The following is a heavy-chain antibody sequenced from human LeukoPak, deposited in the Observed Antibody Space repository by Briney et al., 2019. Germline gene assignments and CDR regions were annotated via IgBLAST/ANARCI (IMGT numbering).Heavy chain of an antibody. CDR3: AKAIGYCSSTSCYTFDY. Sequence: GGSLRLSCAASGFTFSSYAMSWVRQAPGKGLEWVSAISGSGGSTYYADSVKGRFTISRDNSKNTLYLQMNSLRAEDAAVYYCAKAIGYCSSTSCYTFDYWGQGTLVTVSS. D-gene: IGHD2-2*02. J-gene: IGHJ4*02. CDR2: ISGSGGST. V-gene: IGHV3-23*01. CDR1: GFTFSSYA.